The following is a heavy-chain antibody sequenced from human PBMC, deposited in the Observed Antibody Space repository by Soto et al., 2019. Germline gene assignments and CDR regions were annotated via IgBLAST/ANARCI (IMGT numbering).Heavy chain of an antibody. CDR3: ATQISGYYYELDY. CDR1: GGTFSSYA. D-gene: IGHD3-22*01. Sequence: ASVKVSCKASGGTFSSYAISWVRQAPGQGLEWMGGIIPIFGTANYAQKFQGRVTITADESTSTAYMELSSLRSEDTAVYYCATQISGYYYELDYWGQGTLVTVSS. V-gene: IGHV1-69*13. J-gene: IGHJ4*02. CDR2: IIPIFGTA.